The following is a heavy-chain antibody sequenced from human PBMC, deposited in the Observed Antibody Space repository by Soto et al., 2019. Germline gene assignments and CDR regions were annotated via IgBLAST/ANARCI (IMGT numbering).Heavy chain of an antibody. CDR3: AREAIIVIAAPEYYFDY. CDR1: GSDVSNTD. CDR2: IYSGGYT. Sequence: EVQLVESGGDLVQRGGSLRLSCAASGSDVSNTDMSWVRQAPGKGLEWVSVIYSGGYTNYADSVKGRFIVSRDSPKNTLYLQMDSRRAEDTAVYYCAREAIIVIAAPEYYFDYWGQGTLVTVSS. D-gene: IGHD3-22*01. J-gene: IGHJ4*02. V-gene: IGHV3-66*01.